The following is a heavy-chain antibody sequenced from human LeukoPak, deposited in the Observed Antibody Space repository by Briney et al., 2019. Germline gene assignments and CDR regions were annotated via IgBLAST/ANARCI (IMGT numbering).Heavy chain of an antibody. CDR3: ARGGSRGRITMVRGPGEAKNYWFDP. CDR2: INPNSGGT. Sequence: ASVKVSCKASGYTFTGYYMHWVRQAPGQGLEWMGWINPNSGGTNYAQKFQGRATMTRDTSISTAYMELSRLRSDDTAVYYCARGGSRGRITMVRGPGEAKNYWFDPWGQGTLVTVSS. J-gene: IGHJ5*02. V-gene: IGHV1-2*02. D-gene: IGHD3-10*01. CDR1: GYTFTGYY.